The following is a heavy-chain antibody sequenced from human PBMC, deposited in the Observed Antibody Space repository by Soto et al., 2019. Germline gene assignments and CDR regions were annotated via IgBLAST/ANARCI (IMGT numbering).Heavy chain of an antibody. CDR3: ARGIGTGDAFDV. Sequence: QVQLQESGPGLVKPSETLSLTCTVSGGSISSCYWSWIRQPPGKGLEWIGYIYYSGSTNYNPSLKGRVTKLVDTSKNQFSLKLSSVTAADAAVYYCARGIGTGDAFDVWGQGTMVTVSS. J-gene: IGHJ3*01. CDR1: GGSISSCY. V-gene: IGHV4-59*01. D-gene: IGHD1-1*01. CDR2: IYYSGST.